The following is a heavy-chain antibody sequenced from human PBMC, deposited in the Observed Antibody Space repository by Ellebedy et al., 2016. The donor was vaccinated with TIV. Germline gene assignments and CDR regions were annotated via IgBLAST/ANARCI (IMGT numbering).Heavy chain of an antibody. CDR1: GFTFSTYW. D-gene: IGHD5-18*01. J-gene: IGHJ6*02. CDR3: ASGLDTAMGKSHEYYYYGMDV. CDR2: ISSSGSTI. V-gene: IGHV3-11*01. Sequence: PGGSLRLSCAASGFTFSTYWMSWIRQAPGKGLEWVSYISSSGSTIYYADSVKGRFTISRDNAKNSLYLQMNSLRAEDTAVYYCASGLDTAMGKSHEYYYYGMDVWGQGTTVTVSS.